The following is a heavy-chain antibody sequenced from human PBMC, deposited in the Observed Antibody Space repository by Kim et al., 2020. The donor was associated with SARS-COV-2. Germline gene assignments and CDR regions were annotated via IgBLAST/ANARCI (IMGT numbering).Heavy chain of an antibody. V-gene: IGHV3-30*01. J-gene: IGHJ5*02. D-gene: IGHD3-10*01. Sequence: ADSVKGRFTISRDNSKNTLYLQMNSLRAEDTAVYYCARDLYYYGSGSYYPWGQGTLVTVSS. CDR3: ARDLYYYGSGSYYP.